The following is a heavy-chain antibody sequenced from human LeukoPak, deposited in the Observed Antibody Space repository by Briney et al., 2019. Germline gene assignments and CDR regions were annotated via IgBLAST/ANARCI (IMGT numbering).Heavy chain of an antibody. CDR3: ARHFGSGSKKYYFDY. V-gene: IGHV4-59*01. CDR2: IYYSGTT. J-gene: IGHJ4*02. Sequence: SETLSLTCAVYGGSFSSYYWSWIRQPPGKGLEWIGYIYYSGTTNYNPSLESRVTISVDTSKNQFSLKLTSVTAADTAVYYCARHFGSGSKKYYFDYWGQGTLVTVSS. D-gene: IGHD3-10*01. CDR1: GGSFSSYY.